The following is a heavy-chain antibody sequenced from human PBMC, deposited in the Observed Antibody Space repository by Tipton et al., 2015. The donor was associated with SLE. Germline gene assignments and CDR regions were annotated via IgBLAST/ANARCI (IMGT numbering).Heavy chain of an antibody. CDR2: IYHSGST. CDR3: ARGGAAAGTQWYFDL. D-gene: IGHD6-13*01. J-gene: IGHJ2*01. V-gene: IGHV4-38-2*02. CDR1: GYSISSGYY. Sequence: TLSLTCTVSGYSISSGYYWGWIRQPPGKGLEWIGSIYHSGSTYYNPSLKSRVTISVDTSKNQFSLKLSSVTAADTAVYYCARGGAAAGTQWYFDLWGRGTLVTVSS.